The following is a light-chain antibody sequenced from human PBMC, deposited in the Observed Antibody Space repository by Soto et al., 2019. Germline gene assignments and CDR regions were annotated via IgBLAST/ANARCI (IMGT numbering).Light chain of an antibody. Sequence: QAVMTQPPSVSAAPGQKVTISCSGSSSNIGGNSVSWYQQLPGTAPKLLIYDDDKRPSGIPDRFSGSKSGTSATLGITGFQTGDEADYYCGSWDSSLSAYLFATGTKLTVL. CDR3: GSWDSSLSAYL. J-gene: IGLJ1*01. CDR1: SSNIGGNS. CDR2: DDD. V-gene: IGLV1-51*01.